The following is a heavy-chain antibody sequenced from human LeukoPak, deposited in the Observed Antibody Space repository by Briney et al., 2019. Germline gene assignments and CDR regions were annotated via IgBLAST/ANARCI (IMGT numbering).Heavy chain of an antibody. CDR2: IYTSGST. Sequence: SETLSLTCTVSGGSISSYYWSWIRQPPGQGLEWIGYIYTSGSTNYNPSLKSRVTISVDTSKNQFSLKLSSVTAADTAVYYCARAGRAGYLFDYWGQGTLVTVSS. CDR3: ARAGRAGYLFDY. CDR1: GGSISSYY. V-gene: IGHV4-4*09. J-gene: IGHJ4*02. D-gene: IGHD5-12*01.